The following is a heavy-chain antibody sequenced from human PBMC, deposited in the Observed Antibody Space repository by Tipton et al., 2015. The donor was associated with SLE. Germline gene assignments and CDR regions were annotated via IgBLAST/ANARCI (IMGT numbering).Heavy chain of an antibody. D-gene: IGHD5-12*01. CDR3: ARDSGGYDWGGAFDI. CDR1: GGSISSSSYY. CDR2: IYYSGST. Sequence: TLSLTCTVSGGSISSSSYYWGWIRQPPGKGLEWIGSIYYSGSTYYNPSLKSRVTISVDTSKNQFSLKLSSVTAADTAVYYCARDSGGYDWGGAFDIWGQGTMVTVSS. J-gene: IGHJ3*02. V-gene: IGHV4-39*07.